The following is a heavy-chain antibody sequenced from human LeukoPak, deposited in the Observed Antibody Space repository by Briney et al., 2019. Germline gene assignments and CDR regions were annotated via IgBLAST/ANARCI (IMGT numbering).Heavy chain of an antibody. CDR2: IHHSGST. J-gene: IGHJ6*03. D-gene: IGHD3-10*01. CDR1: GGSISTSNYY. Sequence: SETLSLTCSVSGGSISTSNYYWVWIRQPPGKGLEWIGYIHHSGSTNYNPSLKSRVTISVDTSKNQFSLKLTSVTAADTAVYYCATGYGSGTLRDRYYYMDVWGKGTTVTVSS. V-gene: IGHV4-61*05. CDR3: ATGYGSGTLRDRYYYMDV.